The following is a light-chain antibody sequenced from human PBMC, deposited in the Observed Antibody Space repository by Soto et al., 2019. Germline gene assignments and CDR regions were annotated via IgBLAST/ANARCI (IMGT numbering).Light chain of an antibody. CDR3: QQGHNWPLT. CDR1: QSISSE. J-gene: IGKJ2*01. Sequence: EIVMTQSPANLSVSPGERATLSCRASQSISSELAWYQQKPGQPPRLLIYSASTRATGVPARFTGSGSGSEFTLTISGLQSEDFAVYYCQQGHNWPLTFGQGTRLEIK. CDR2: SAS. V-gene: IGKV3-15*01.